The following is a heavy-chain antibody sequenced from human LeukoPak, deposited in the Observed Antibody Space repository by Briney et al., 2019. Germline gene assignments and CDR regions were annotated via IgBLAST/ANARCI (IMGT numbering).Heavy chain of an antibody. D-gene: IGHD1-26*01. CDR2: ISSSSSYI. Sequence: GGSLRHSCAGSGFTFSSYSMNWVRQAPGKGLEWVSSISSSSSYIYYADSVKGRFTISRDNAKKSLYLQMNSLRAEDTAVYYCARAYSESYGLGYYYMDVWGKGTTVTISS. CDR1: GFTFSSYS. J-gene: IGHJ6*03. V-gene: IGHV3-21*01. CDR3: ARAYSESYGLGYYYMDV.